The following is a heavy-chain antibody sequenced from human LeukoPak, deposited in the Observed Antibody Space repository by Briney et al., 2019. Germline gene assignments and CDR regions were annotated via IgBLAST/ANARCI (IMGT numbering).Heavy chain of an antibody. CDR2: INHSGST. V-gene: IGHV4-34*01. Sequence: SETLSLTCTVSGGSISSYYWSWIRQPPGKGLEWIGEINHSGSTNYNPSLKSRVTISVDTSKNQFSLKLSSVTAADTAVYYCARGSDYYDSSSRIGGGFDYWGQGTLVTVSS. CDR3: ARGSDYYDSSSRIGGGFDY. J-gene: IGHJ4*02. CDR1: GGSISSYY. D-gene: IGHD3-22*01.